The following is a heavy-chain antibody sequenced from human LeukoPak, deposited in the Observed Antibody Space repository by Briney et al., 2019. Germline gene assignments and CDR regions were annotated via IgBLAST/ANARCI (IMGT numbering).Heavy chain of an antibody. Sequence: GGSLRLSCAASGFTFSSYAMSWVRQAPGKGLEWVPAISGSGGSTYYADSVKGRFTISRDNSKNTLYLQMNSLRAEDTAVYYCAKDRITIFGVVIIGDAFDIWGQGTMVTVSS. V-gene: IGHV3-23*01. J-gene: IGHJ3*02. D-gene: IGHD3-3*01. CDR2: ISGSGGST. CDR1: GFTFSSYA. CDR3: AKDRITIFGVVIIGDAFDI.